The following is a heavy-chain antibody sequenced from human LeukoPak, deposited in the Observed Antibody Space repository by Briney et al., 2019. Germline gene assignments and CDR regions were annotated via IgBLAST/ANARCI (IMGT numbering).Heavy chain of an antibody. V-gene: IGHV2-5*01. CDR1: GFSLSTSGVG. Sequence: SGPTLVNPTQTLTLTCTFSGFSLSTSGVGVGWIRQPPGKALEWLALIYWNDDKRYSPSLKSRLTITKDTSKNQVVLTMTNMDPVDTATYYCAHGFLKGWLQPLGAFDIWGQGTMVTVSS. D-gene: IGHD5-24*01. CDR2: IYWNDDK. CDR3: AHGFLKGWLQPLGAFDI. J-gene: IGHJ3*02.